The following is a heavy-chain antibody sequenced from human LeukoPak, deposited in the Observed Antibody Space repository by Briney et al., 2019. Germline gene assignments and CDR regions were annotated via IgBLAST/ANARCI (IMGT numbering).Heavy chain of an antibody. CDR2: IYYSGST. CDR1: GGSISSGGYY. J-gene: IGHJ4*02. CDR3: AREATGYCSGGSCFFFDY. D-gene: IGHD2-15*01. Sequence: KPSETLSLTCTVSGGSISSGGYYWSWIRQHPGKGLEWIGYIYYSGSTYYNPSLKSRVTISVDTSKNQFSLKLSSVTAADTAVYYCAREATGYCSGGSCFFFDYWGQGTLVTVSS. V-gene: IGHV4-31*03.